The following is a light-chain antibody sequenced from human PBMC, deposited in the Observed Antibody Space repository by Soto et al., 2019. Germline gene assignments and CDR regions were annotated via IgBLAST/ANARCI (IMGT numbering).Light chain of an antibody. CDR1: QSIGSH. CDR3: LQTYSLPVA. V-gene: IGKV1-39*01. Sequence: DIQVTQSPSSLSASVGDRVTITCRASQSIGSHLNWYQQKPGTAPNLLIYGAPSLQGGVPSRFSGSGSGTDFTLTISTLQPEDFATYYCLQTYSLPVAFGGGTKVDIK. CDR2: GAP. J-gene: IGKJ4*01.